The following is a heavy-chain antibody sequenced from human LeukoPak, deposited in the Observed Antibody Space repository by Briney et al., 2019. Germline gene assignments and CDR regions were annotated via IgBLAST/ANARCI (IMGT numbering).Heavy chain of an antibody. J-gene: IGHJ4*02. CDR3: ARAIMGMIVCRYYFDY. CDR1: GGTFSSYA. Sequence: VASVRVSCKASGGTFSSYAISWVRQAPGQGLEWMGGIIPIFGTANYAQKFQGRVTITTDESTSTAYMELSSLRSEDTAVYYCARAIMGMIVCRYYFDYWGQGTLVTVSS. CDR2: IIPIFGTA. V-gene: IGHV1-69*05. D-gene: IGHD3-22*01.